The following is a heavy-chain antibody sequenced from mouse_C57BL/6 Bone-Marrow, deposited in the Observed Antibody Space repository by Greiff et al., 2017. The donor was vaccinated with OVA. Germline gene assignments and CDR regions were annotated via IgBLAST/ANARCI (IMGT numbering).Heavy chain of an antibody. V-gene: IGHV1-62-3*01. CDR3: ARGLWPYWYFDV. Sequence: QVQLQQPGAELVKPGASVKLSCKASGYTFTSYWMHWVKQRPGRGLEWIGRIYPGSGNTYYNEKFKGKATLTAEKSSSTAYMQLSSLTSEDSAVYFCARGLWPYWYFDVWGTGTTVTVSS. D-gene: IGHD1-1*02. CDR1: GYTFTSYW. J-gene: IGHJ1*03. CDR2: IYPGSGNT.